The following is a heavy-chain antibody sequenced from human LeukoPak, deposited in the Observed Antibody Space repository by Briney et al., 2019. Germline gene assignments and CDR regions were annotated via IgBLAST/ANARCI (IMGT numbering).Heavy chain of an antibody. CDR1: GGSISSSSYY. CDR3: ARGSSWYDY. D-gene: IGHD6-13*01. J-gene: IGHJ4*02. Sequence: SSETLSLTCTVSGGSISSSSYYWGWVRQPPGKGLEWIGSIYYSGSTYYNPSPKSRVTISVDTSKDQFSLKLNSVTAADTAVYYCARGSSWYDYWGQGTLVTVSS. V-gene: IGHV4-39*07. CDR2: IYYSGST.